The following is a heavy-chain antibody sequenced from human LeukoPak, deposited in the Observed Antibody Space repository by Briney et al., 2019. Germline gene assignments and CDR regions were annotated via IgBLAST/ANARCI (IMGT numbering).Heavy chain of an antibody. CDR2: IYYSGST. CDR1: GGSISSSSYY. J-gene: IGHJ4*02. V-gene: IGHV4-39*01. CDR3: ARQPVRYCSSTSCYFDY. D-gene: IGHD2-2*01. Sequence: PSETLSLTCSVSGGSISSSSYYWGWIRQPPGKGLEWIGSIYYSGSTYYNPSLKSRVTISVDTSKNQFSLKLSSVTAADTAVYYCARQPVRYCSSTSCYFDYWGQGTLVTVSP.